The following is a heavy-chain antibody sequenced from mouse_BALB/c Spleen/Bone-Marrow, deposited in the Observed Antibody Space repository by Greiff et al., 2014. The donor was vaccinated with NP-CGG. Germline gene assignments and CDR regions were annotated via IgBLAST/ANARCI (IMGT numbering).Heavy chain of an antibody. CDR2: ISSGSSTI. CDR3: ARYYGNYSGYFDV. Sequence: EVMLVESGGGLVQPGGSRKLSCAASGFTFSSFGMHWVRQAPEKGLEWVASISSGSSTIYYADTVKGRFTISRDNPKNTLFLQMTSLRSEDTAMYYCARYYGNYSGYFDVWGAGTTVTVSS. D-gene: IGHD2-1*01. CDR1: GFTFSSFG. V-gene: IGHV5-17*02. J-gene: IGHJ1*01.